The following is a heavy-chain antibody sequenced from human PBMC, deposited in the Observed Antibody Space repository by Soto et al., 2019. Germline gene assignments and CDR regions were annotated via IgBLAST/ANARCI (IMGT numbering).Heavy chain of an antibody. Sequence: GGSLRLSCAASGFTFSSYSMNWVRQAPGKGLEWVSYISSSSSTIYYADSVKGRFTISRDNAKNSLYLQMNSLRAEDMAVYYCARDARSGFWSGYYSIVVYYMDVWGKGTTVTVSS. J-gene: IGHJ6*03. CDR3: ARDARSGFWSGYYSIVVYYMDV. D-gene: IGHD3-3*01. CDR2: ISSSSSTI. CDR1: GFTFSSYS. V-gene: IGHV3-48*01.